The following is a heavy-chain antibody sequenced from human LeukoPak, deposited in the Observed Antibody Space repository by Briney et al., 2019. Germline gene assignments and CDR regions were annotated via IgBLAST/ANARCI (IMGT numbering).Heavy chain of an antibody. CDR2: IIPIFGTA. V-gene: IGHV1-69*13. Sequence: ASVKVSCKASGYTFSGHYILWVRQAPGQGLEWMGGIIPIFGTANYAQKFQGRVTITADESTSTAYMELSSLRSEDTAVYYCARLADAFDIWGQGTMVTVSS. CDR1: GYTFSGHY. CDR3: ARLADAFDI. J-gene: IGHJ3*02.